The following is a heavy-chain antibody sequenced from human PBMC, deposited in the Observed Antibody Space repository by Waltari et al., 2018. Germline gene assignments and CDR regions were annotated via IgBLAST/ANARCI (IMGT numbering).Heavy chain of an antibody. J-gene: IGHJ5*02. Sequence: EVQLLESGGGLVQPGGSLRLSCAASGFTFNNYAMNGVRQAPGKGLEWVSSVSYTGSRTYYADSVKGRFTISRDNSKDTLYLQMNSLRDGDTAVYYCAKDRSSVVTAMDWFDPWGQGTLVTVSS. D-gene: IGHD2-21*02. CDR2: VSYTGSRT. CDR1: GFTFNNYA. V-gene: IGHV3-23*01. CDR3: AKDRSSVVTAMDWFDP.